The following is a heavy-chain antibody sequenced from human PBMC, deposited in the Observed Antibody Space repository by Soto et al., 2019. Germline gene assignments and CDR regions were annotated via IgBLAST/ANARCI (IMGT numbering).Heavy chain of an antibody. CDR1: GGSICSTDDF. V-gene: IGHV4-39*01. CDR3: ARRMGYGYPYFDK. J-gene: IGHJ4*02. D-gene: IGHD3-16*01. Sequence: SETLSLTCTVSGGSICSTDDFWGWIRQPPGQRLEWIGFNYYSGTMYYSPSLKSRVTISVDTSNNQFSLTLNSVTAADTAVYYCARRMGYGYPYFDKWGQGTLVTVSS. CDR2: NYYSGTM.